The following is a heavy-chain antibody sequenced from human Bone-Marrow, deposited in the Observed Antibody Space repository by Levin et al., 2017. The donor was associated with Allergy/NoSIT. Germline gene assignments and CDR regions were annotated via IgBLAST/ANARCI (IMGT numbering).Heavy chain of an antibody. Sequence: GGSLRLSCEVSGFIVSTNYMTWVRQVRGKGLEWVASIFGGGSTYYADSVQGRFTISSDNSNNTLFLQMKSLRAEDTAVYYCARGTEDQVMFATGAYYFDSWGQGTRVTVSS. CDR1: GFIVSTNY. CDR2: IFGGGST. J-gene: IGHJ4*02. D-gene: IGHD7-27*01. CDR3: ARGTEDQVMFATGAYYFDS. V-gene: IGHV3-53*01.